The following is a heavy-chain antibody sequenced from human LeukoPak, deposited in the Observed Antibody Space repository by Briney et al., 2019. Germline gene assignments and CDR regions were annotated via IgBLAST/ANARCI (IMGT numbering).Heavy chain of an antibody. J-gene: IGHJ4*02. D-gene: IGHD3-22*01. CDR3: ARTGTSYYEGNGYYPGYLDY. CDR2: IYHSGST. Sequence: KASGTLSLTCAVSGGSISSSNWWSWVRQPPGKGLEWIGEIYHSGSTNYNPSLKSRVTISVDKSKNQFSLKLSSVTAADTAVYYCARTGTSYYEGNGYYPGYLDYWGQGTLATVSS. CDR1: GGSISSSNW. V-gene: IGHV4-4*02.